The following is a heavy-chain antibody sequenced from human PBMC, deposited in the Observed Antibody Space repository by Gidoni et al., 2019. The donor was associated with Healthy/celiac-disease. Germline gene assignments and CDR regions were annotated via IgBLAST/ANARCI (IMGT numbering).Heavy chain of an antibody. Sequence: EVQLVESGGGLLQPGGSLRLSCAASGFTVSSNYMSWVRQAPGKGLEWVSVIYSGGSTYYADSVKGRFTISRDNSKNTLYLQMNSLRAEDTAVYYCARLEQLWLPFDYWGQGTLVTVSS. V-gene: IGHV3-53*01. CDR3: ARLEQLWLPFDY. J-gene: IGHJ4*02. D-gene: IGHD5-18*01. CDR1: GFTVSSNY. CDR2: IYSGGST.